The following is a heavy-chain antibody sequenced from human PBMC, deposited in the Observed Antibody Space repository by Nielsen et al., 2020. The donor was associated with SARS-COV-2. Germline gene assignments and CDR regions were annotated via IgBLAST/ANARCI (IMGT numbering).Heavy chain of an antibody. CDR3: ARIQRELRLLYFYYSMDV. J-gene: IGHJ6*03. Sequence: SGPTLVKPPETLTLTCTVSGFSLSNARMGVGWIRQPPGRALESLAHIFSNDEKSYSTSLKSRLTISKDTSKSQVVLTMTNMDPVDTATYYCARIQRELRLLYFYYSMDVWGKGTTVTVSS. CDR2: IFSNDEK. CDR1: GFSLSNARMG. V-gene: IGHV2-26*01. D-gene: IGHD1-7*01.